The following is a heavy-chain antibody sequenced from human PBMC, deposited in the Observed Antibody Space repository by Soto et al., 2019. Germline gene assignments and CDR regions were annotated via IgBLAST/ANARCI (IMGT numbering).Heavy chain of an antibody. D-gene: IGHD2-21*02. CDR3: AKDSTVVVTAIGSWYFDL. J-gene: IGHJ2*01. Sequence: QVQLVESGGGVVQPGRSLRLSCAASGFTFSSYGMHWVRQAPGKGLEWVAVISYDGSNKYYADSVKGRFTISRDNSKNTLYLQMNSLRVEDTAVYYCAKDSTVVVTAIGSWYFDLWGRGTLVTVSS. V-gene: IGHV3-30*18. CDR2: ISYDGSNK. CDR1: GFTFSSYG.